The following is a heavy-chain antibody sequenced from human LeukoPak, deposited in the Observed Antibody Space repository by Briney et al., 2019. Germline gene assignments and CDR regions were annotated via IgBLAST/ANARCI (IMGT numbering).Heavy chain of an antibody. CDR3: ARHSRDETTDYGDYVSAAFDI. D-gene: IGHD4-17*01. V-gene: IGHV4-4*07. CDR2: IYTSGST. J-gene: IGHJ3*02. CDR1: GGSISSYY. Sequence: PSETLSLTCTVSGGSISSYYWSWIRQPAGKGLEWIGRIYTSGSTNYNPSLKSRVTMSVDTSKNQFSLKLSSVTAADTAVYYCARHSRDETTDYGDYVSAAFDIWGQGTMVTVSS.